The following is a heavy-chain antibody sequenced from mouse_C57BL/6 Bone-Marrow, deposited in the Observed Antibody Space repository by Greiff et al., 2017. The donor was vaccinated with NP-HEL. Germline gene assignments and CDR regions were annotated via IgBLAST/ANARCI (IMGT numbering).Heavy chain of an antibody. Sequence: QVQLQQSGAELARPGASVKLSCKASGYTFTSYGISWVKQRTGQGLEWIGEIYPRSGNTYYNEKFKGKATLTAAKSSSTAYMELRSLTSEDSAVYFCARRGEIYYDYWFAYWGQGTLVTVSA. CDR3: ARRGEIYYDYWFAY. CDR1: GYTFTSYG. CDR2: IYPRSGNT. D-gene: IGHD2-4*01. V-gene: IGHV1-81*01. J-gene: IGHJ3*01.